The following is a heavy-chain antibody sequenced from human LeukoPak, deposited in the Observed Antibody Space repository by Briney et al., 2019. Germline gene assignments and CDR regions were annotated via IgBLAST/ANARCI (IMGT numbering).Heavy chain of an antibody. CDR2: ISYDGSNK. CDR1: GLTFSSYA. D-gene: IGHD6-19*01. V-gene: IGHV3-30*04. J-gene: IGHJ4*02. Sequence: GRSLRLSCAASGLTFSSYAMHWVRQAPGKGLEWVAVISYDGSNKYYADSVKGRFTISRDNSKNTLYLQMNSLRAEDTAVYYCARDPLAGGWYDYWGQGTLVTVSS. CDR3: ARDPLAGGWYDY.